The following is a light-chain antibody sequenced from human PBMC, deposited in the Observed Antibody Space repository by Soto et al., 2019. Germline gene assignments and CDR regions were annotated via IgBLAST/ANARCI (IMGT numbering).Light chain of an antibody. CDR1: SSNIGAGYD. Sequence: QSVLTQPPSVSGAPGQRVTISCTGSSSNIGAGYDVHWYQQLPGTAPKLLIYGNSNRPSGVPDRFSGSKSGPSASLAITGIQAEDEADYYCQSYDSSLSGSRVFGGGTKLTVL. CDR3: QSYDSSLSGSRV. CDR2: GNS. J-gene: IGLJ2*01. V-gene: IGLV1-40*01.